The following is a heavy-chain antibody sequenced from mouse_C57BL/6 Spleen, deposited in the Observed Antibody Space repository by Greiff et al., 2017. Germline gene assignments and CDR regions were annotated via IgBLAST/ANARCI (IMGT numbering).Heavy chain of an antibody. CDR2: IYPRSGNT. J-gene: IGHJ4*01. V-gene: IGHV1-81*01. CDR3: ARLGYGSSPYYYAMDY. CDR1: GYTFTSYG. D-gene: IGHD1-1*01. Sequence: VKLMESGAELARPGASVKLSCKASGYTFTSYGISWVKQRTGQGLEWIGEIYPRSGNTYYNEKFKGKATLTADKSSSTAYMELRSLTSEDSAVYFCARLGYGSSPYYYAMDYWGQGTSVTVSS.